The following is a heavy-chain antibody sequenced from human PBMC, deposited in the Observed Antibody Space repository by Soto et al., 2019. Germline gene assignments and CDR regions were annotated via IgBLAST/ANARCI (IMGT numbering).Heavy chain of an antibody. CDR3: AREQRRGVIITGLRKYYGMDV. V-gene: IGHV3-13*01. J-gene: IGHJ6*02. CDR2: IGTTGDT. Sequence: EGQLVDSGGGLVQPGGSLRLSCAASGFTFSSYDMHWVLQATGKGLEWVLAIGTTGDTYYPGSVKGRFTLSRETAKNSLSLQMNSLRAEDTAVYYCAREQRRGVIITGLRKYYGMDVWGQGTKVTVSS. CDR1: GFTFSSYD. D-gene: IGHD3-10*01.